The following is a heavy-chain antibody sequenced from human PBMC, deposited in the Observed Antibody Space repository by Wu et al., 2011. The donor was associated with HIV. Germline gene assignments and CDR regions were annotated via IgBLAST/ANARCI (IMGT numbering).Heavy chain of an antibody. J-gene: IGHJ6*02. CDR1: GYTFSAYY. D-gene: IGHD4-17*01. V-gene: IGHV1-2*02. CDR3: VRSVRPTVTPNYYYNMDV. Sequence: QVQLVQSGAEVKKPGASVKVSCKASGYTFSAYYMHWVRQAPGQGLEWMGWINPNSGTTNYARKFQGRVTVSADRSTTTVHMELRSLRSEDTAVYYCVRSVRPTVTPNYYYNMDVWGQGTTVTVSS. CDR2: INPNSGTT.